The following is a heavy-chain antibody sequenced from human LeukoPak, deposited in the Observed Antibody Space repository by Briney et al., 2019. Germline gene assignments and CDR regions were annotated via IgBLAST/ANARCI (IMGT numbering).Heavy chain of an antibody. CDR2: VSGSGGTT. J-gene: IGHJ4*02. CDR3: AKVYDYTSGSYYSAIDY. V-gene: IGHV3-23*01. CDR1: GFTFSSYA. D-gene: IGHD3-10*01. Sequence: GGSLRLSCAASGFTFSSYAMNWVRQAPGKGLEWVSGVSGSGGTTYYADSVKGRFTISRDNSKNTLYLQVNSLRAEDTAVYYCAKVYDYTSGSYYSAIDYWGQGTLVTVSS.